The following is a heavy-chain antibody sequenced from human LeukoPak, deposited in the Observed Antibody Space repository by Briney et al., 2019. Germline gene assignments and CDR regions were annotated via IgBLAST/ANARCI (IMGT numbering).Heavy chain of an antibody. Sequence: ASVKVSCKASGYTFTSYGISWVRQAAGQGREWMGWMNPNSGNTGYAQKFQGRVTITRNTSISTAYMELSSLRSEDTAVYYCARLSSGWYPTDYWGQGTLVTVSS. CDR3: ARLSSGWYPTDY. V-gene: IGHV1-8*03. CDR2: MNPNSGNT. J-gene: IGHJ4*02. D-gene: IGHD6-19*01. CDR1: GYTFTSYG.